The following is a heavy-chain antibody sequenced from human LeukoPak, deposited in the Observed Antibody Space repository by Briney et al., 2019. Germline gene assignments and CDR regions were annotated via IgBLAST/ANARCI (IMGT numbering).Heavy chain of an antibody. CDR2: INSDGSST. CDR1: GFTFSTYW. CDR3: LGSNLGLHV. Sequence: GGSLRLSCAASGFTFSTYWMHWVRQAPGKGLVWVSGINSDGSSTTYADSVKGRFTISRDNAKKTVYLQMNSLRAEDTAVYYCLGSNLGLHVWSQGTLVTVSS. V-gene: IGHV3-74*01. D-gene: IGHD3-3*02. J-gene: IGHJ4*02.